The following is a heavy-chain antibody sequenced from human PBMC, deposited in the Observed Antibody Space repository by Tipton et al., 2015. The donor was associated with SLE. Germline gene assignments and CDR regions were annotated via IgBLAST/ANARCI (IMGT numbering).Heavy chain of an antibody. J-gene: IGHJ4*02. D-gene: IGHD5-12*01. CDR2: INPSNGDT. V-gene: IGHV1-18*01. CDR3: ARSEGYSGYASTGDY. CDR1: GYIFVDYG. Sequence: QLVQSGAEVKSPGASVKVSCKASGYIFVDYGVSWVRQAPGQGLEWMGWINPSNGDTNYAQKLQGRVTMTADTSTSTAYMELRSLRSDDTAVYYCARSEGYSGYASTGDYWGQGTLVIVSS.